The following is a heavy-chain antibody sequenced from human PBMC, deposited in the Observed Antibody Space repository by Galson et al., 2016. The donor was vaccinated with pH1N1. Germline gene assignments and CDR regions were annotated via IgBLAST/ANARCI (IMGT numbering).Heavy chain of an antibody. D-gene: IGHD4-17*01. CDR1: GSRFTNSW. V-gene: IGHV5-51*01. Sequence: QSGAEVKKPGESLKISCKGSGSRFTNSWIGWVRQMPGKGLEWMGIIYLGGSLIRYRPSFQGQVTISADKSINIVYLEWSSLKASDTATYYCARQNDYGDYPGDAFDIWGQGTMVTVSS. CDR3: ARQNDYGDYPGDAFDI. CDR2: IYLGGSLI. J-gene: IGHJ3*02.